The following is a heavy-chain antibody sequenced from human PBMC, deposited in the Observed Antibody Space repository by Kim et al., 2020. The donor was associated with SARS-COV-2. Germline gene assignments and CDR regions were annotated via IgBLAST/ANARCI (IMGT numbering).Heavy chain of an antibody. CDR3: ARQYYGDYSPMDY. Sequence: YSPSFQGHVTISVDKSISTAYLQWTSPNASDTAMYYCARQYYGDYSPMDYWGQGTLVSVSS. J-gene: IGHJ4*02. V-gene: IGHV5-10-1*01. D-gene: IGHD4-17*01.